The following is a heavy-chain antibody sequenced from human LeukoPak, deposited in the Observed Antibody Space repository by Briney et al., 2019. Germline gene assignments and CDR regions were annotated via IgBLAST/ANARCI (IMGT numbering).Heavy chain of an antibody. D-gene: IGHD6-25*01. J-gene: IGHJ1*01. CDR2: ISHDGSVT. CDR3: AKEPNSYSSGWYFQH. CDR1: GFTFSHYG. Sequence: GGSLRLSCAASGFTFSHYGMQWVCQAPGKGLEWVAVISHDGSVTFYADSVKGRFTISRDNSKYTVDLQMYSLRAEDTAVYYCAKEPNSYSSGWYFQHWGQGTLVTVSS. V-gene: IGHV3-30*18.